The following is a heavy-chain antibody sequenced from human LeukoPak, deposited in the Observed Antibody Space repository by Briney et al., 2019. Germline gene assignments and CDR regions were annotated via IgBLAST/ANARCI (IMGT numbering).Heavy chain of an antibody. CDR1: GFTFSNYG. D-gene: IGHD2-2*01. CDR3: AKDQHGMVLIPSAPDY. J-gene: IGHJ4*02. Sequence: GGSLRLSCSASGFTFSNYGMTWVRQAPGKGREWVAVISYDGSHNFFADSEKGRFTISRHNSHNPLFLQMTTLRAEDTAVYYCAKDQHGMVLIPSAPDYWGQGTLVTVSS. CDR2: ISYDGSHN. V-gene: IGHV3-30*18.